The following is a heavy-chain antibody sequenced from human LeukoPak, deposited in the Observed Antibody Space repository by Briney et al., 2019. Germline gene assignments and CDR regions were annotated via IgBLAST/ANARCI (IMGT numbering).Heavy chain of an antibody. J-gene: IGHJ3*02. V-gene: IGHV3-74*01. Sequence: GASLRLSCAASGFTFSSYWMHWVRQAPGKGLVWVSRINSDGSSTSYADSVKGRFTISRDNAKNTLYLQMNSLRAEDTAVYYCARASLMTRAFDIWGQGTTVTVSS. D-gene: IGHD2-8*01. CDR2: INSDGSST. CDR1: GFTFSSYW. CDR3: ARASLMTRAFDI.